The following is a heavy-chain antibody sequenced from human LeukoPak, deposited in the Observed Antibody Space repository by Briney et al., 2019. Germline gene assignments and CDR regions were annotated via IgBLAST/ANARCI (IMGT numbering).Heavy chain of an antibody. V-gene: IGHV4-31*03. CDR3: ARGRAAAGDY. CDR1: GGSISSGGHY. Sequence: PSQTLSLTCTVSGGSISSGGHYWSWIRQHPGKGLEWIGYIYYSGSTYYNPSLKSRVTISVDTSKNQFSLKLSSVTAADTAVYYCARGRAAAGDYWGQGTLVTVSS. CDR2: IYYSGST. D-gene: IGHD6-13*01. J-gene: IGHJ4*02.